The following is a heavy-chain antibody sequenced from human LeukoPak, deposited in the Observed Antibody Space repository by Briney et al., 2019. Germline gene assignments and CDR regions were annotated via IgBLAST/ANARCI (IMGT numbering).Heavy chain of an antibody. CDR3: AKVAEMDTILGKFDN. J-gene: IGHJ5*02. CDR1: GFTFSSYA. Sequence: GGSLRLSCAASGFTFSSYAMSWVRQAPGKGLEWVSAISGNGGRTYYADSVKGRFTISRDNSKNTLYLQMNSLRAEDMAVYYCAKVAEMDTILGKFDNWGQGTLVTVSS. V-gene: IGHV3-23*01. CDR2: ISGNGGRT. D-gene: IGHD5-24*01.